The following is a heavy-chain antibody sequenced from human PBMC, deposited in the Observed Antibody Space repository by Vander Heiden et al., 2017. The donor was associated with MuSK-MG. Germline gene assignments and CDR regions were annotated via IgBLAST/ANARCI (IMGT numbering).Heavy chain of an antibody. CDR2: INHSG. Sequence: QVQLQQWGAGLLKPSETLSLTCAVYGGSFSGYYWSWIRQPPGKGLEWIGEINHSGSTISVDTSKNQFSLKLSSVTAADTAVYYCARERIYYYASVSYYKRGYYFDYWGQGTMVTVSS. CDR1: GGSFSGYY. V-gene: IGHV4-34*01. J-gene: IGHJ4*02. D-gene: IGHD3-10*01. CDR3: ARERIYYYASVSYYKRGYYFDY.